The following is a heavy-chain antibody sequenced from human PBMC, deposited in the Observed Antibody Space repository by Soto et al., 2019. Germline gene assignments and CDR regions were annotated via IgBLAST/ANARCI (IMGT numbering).Heavy chain of an antibody. CDR3: ARVTAMVRGVIDNWFDP. V-gene: IGHV1-69*01. D-gene: IGHD3-10*01. CDR1: GGTFSSYA. CDR2: IIPMYGPA. Sequence: QVPLVQSGAEVKKPGSSVTVSCKASGGTFSSYAIHWVRQAPGQGLEWMGGIIPMYGPATYAQRFQGRVTITADESTTDVYMELTSLTSQDTAVYYCARVTAMVRGVIDNWFDPWGHGTLVTVSS. J-gene: IGHJ5*02.